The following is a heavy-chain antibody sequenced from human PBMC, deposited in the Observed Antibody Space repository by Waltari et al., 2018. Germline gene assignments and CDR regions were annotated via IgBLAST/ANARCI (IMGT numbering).Heavy chain of an antibody. D-gene: IGHD2-15*01. CDR2: IYYSGST. V-gene: IGHV4-39*01. J-gene: IGHJ5*02. Sequence: HLQLQESGPGLVKPSETLSLTCTVSGGSISSSSSYWGWIRQPPGEGLEWIGNIYYSGSTYNNPSLMGGVTISVKTSKNQFFLKLSSVTAADTAVYYCASQFCTGGTCHGWFDPWGQGTLVTVSS. CDR1: GGSISSSSSY. CDR3: ASQFCTGGTCHGWFDP.